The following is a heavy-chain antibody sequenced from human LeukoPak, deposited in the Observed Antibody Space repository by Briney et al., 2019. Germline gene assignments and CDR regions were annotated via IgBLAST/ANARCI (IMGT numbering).Heavy chain of an antibody. CDR2: ISGSGGST. J-gene: IGHJ6*02. CDR1: GFTFSSYA. D-gene: IGHD5-18*01. CDR3: AKRTATRGHYYYYGMDV. V-gene: IGHV3-23*01. Sequence: GGSLRLSCAASGFTFSSYAMSWVRQAPGKRLEWVSAISGSGGSTYYADSVKGRFTISRDNSKNTLYLQMNSLRAEDTAVYYCAKRTATRGHYYYYGMDVWGQGTTVTVSS.